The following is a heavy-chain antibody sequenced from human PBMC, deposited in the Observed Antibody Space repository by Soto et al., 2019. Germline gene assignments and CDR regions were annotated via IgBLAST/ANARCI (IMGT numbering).Heavy chain of an antibody. CDR3: ASLYCTNGVCYRYFDY. Sequence: SVILSLTRPVAGVSISSYCWSWIRKPPGKGLEWIGYIYYSGSTNYNPSLKSRVTISVDTSKNQFSLKLSSVTAADTAVYYCASLYCTNGVCYRYFDYWGQGTLVTVSS. D-gene: IGHD2-8*01. J-gene: IGHJ4*02. CDR1: GVSISSYC. CDR2: IYYSGST. V-gene: IGHV4-59*01.